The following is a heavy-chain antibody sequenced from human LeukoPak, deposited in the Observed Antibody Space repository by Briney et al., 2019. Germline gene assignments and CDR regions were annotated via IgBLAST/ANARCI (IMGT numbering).Heavy chain of an antibody. CDR1: GDSVSSDSAA. J-gene: IGHJ4*02. D-gene: IGHD1-26*01. CDR2: TYFRPKWYY. CDR3: ARDPVGGSTIFDS. Sequence: SQTLSLTCVISGDSVSSDSAAWNWIRQSPSRGLEWLARTYFRPKWYYDYALAVKGRITINPDTSKNQFSLQLNSVTPEDTAVYFCARDPVGGSTIFDSWGQGTLVTVSS. V-gene: IGHV6-1*01.